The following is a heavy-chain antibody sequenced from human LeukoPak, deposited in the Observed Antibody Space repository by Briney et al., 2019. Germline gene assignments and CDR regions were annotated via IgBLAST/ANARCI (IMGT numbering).Heavy chain of an antibody. CDR3: ATLGCSSTSCHYWYFDL. D-gene: IGHD2-2*01. CDR2: FDPEDGET. V-gene: IGHV1-24*01. CDR1: GYTLTELS. J-gene: IGHJ2*01. Sequence: ASVTVSCKVSGYTLTELSMHWVRQAPGKGLEWMGGFDPEDGETIYAQKFQGRVTMTEDTSTDTAYMELSSLRSEDTAVYYCATLGCSSTSCHYWYFDLWGRGTLVTVSS.